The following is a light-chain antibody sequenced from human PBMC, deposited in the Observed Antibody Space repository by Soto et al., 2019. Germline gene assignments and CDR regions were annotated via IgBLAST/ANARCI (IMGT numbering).Light chain of an antibody. Sequence: EIVLTQSPGTLSLSPGERATLSCRASQSVSSSYLAWYQQKPGQAPRLLIYDASSSATGSPDRFSGSGSGTDVTLTISRLEPEDFAVYYCQQYGSSPRTFGQGTKVEIK. CDR2: DAS. V-gene: IGKV3-20*01. CDR3: QQYGSSPRT. J-gene: IGKJ1*01. CDR1: QSVSSSY.